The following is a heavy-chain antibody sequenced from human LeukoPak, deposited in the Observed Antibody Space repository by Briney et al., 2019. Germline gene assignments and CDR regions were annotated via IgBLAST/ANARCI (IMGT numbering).Heavy chain of an antibody. CDR2: INPNSGGT. D-gene: IGHD3-10*01. CDR3: ARALVRGLVVSMDV. CDR1: GYTFTGFY. J-gene: IGHJ6*03. Sequence: ASVKVSCKASGYTFTGFYIHWVRQAPGQGLEWMGRINPNSGGTNYAQKFQGRVSVTRDTSISTAYMEVSRLSSDDTAVYYCARALVRGLVVSMDVWGKGTTVTVSS. V-gene: IGHV1-2*06.